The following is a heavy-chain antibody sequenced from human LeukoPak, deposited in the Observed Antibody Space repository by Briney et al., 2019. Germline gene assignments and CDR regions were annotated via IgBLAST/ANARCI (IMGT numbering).Heavy chain of an antibody. CDR2: IYYSGST. V-gene: IGHV4-39*07. CDR3: ARVHYYDASDYSTSNWFDP. Sequence: SETLSLTCTVSGGSISSSNYYWGWIRQPPGKGLEWVGSIYYSGSTYYNPSLKSRVIVSLDPSKNQFSLKLTSVAAADTALYHCARVHYYDASDYSTSNWFDPWGQGTLVIVSS. CDR1: GGSISSSNYY. D-gene: IGHD3-22*01. J-gene: IGHJ5*02.